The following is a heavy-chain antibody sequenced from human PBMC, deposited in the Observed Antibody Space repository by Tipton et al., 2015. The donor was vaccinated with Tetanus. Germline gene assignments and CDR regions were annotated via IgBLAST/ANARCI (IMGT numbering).Heavy chain of an antibody. CDR2: IFHSGST. Sequence: TLSLTCTVSGGSMSNNYWSWIRQPPGKGLEWIAYIFHSGSTNYSPSLKSRVAISMDTSKNQISLKLSSVTAADTAVYYCARRGSYSYGPRGFDPWGRGTLVTVSS. V-gene: IGHV4-59*01. CDR3: ARRGSYSYGPRGFDP. D-gene: IGHD5-18*01. CDR1: GGSMSNNY. J-gene: IGHJ2*01.